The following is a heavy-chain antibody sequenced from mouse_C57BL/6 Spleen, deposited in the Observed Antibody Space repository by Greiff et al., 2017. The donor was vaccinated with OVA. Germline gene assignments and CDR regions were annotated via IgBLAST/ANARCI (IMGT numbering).Heavy chain of an antibody. CDR2: ISYSGST. J-gene: IGHJ2*01. V-gene: IGHV3-1*01. D-gene: IGHD2-5*01. Sequence: DVQLQESGPGMVKPSQSLSLTCTVTGYSITSGYDWHWIRHFPGNKLEWMGYISYSGSTNYNPSLKSRISITHDTSKNHFFLKLNSVTTEDTATYYCARGAYYSTLDYWGQGTTLTVSS. CDR3: ARGAYYSTLDY. CDR1: GYSITSGYD.